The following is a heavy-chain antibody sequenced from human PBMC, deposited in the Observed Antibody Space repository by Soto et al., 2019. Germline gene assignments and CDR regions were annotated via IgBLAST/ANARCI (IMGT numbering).Heavy chain of an antibody. J-gene: IGHJ4*02. CDR2: ISYDGSNK. D-gene: IGHD3-3*01. CDR1: GFTFSSYA. Sequence: PGGSLRLSCAASGFTFSSYAMHWVRQAPGKGLEWVAVISYDGSNKYYADSVKGRFTISRDNSKNTLYLQMNSLRAEDTAVYYCARDPGNDFWSGYYSFHFDYWGQGTLVTVSS. V-gene: IGHV3-30-3*01. CDR3: ARDPGNDFWSGYYSFHFDY.